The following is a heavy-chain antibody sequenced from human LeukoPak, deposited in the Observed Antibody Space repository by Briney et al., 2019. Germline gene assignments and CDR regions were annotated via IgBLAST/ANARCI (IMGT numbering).Heavy chain of an antibody. V-gene: IGHV3-23*01. J-gene: IGHJ4*02. CDR1: GFTFNTHA. CDR2: VTSSVSTP. Sequence: PGGSLRLSCEASGFTFNTHAISWVRQAPGKGREWVASVTSSVSTPYYADSVKGRFTISRDNSKNTLYLQMNSLRGEDTAVYYCAKDRPNFYETSGSYYKIKGDFWGQGSLVTVSS. CDR3: AKDRPNFYETSGSYYKIKGDF. D-gene: IGHD3-10*01.